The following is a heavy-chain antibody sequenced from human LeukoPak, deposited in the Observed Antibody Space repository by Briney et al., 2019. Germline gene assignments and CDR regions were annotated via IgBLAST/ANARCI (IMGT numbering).Heavy chain of an antibody. J-gene: IGHJ4*02. Sequence: PGRSLRLSCAASGFTFDDYAMHWVRQAPGKGLEWVSGISWNSGSIGYADSVKGRFTISRDNAKNSLYLQMNSLRAEDTALYYCAKDITSGSWYSGFDYWGQGTLVTVSS. CDR1: GFTFDDYA. CDR3: AKDITSGSWYSGFDY. V-gene: IGHV3-9*01. CDR2: ISWNSGSI. D-gene: IGHD6-13*01.